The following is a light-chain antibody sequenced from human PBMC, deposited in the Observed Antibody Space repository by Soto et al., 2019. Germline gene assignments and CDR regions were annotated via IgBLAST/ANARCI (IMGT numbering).Light chain of an antibody. Sequence: DIVLTQSPGTLSLSPGERATLSCRTSLSVSSYLAWYQQKPGQAPRLLIYDASNRATGIPARFTGSGSGTDFNLTISTLEPEDLAVYYCQQRQYWPPITFGQGTRLEIK. V-gene: IGKV3-11*01. CDR1: LSVSSY. CDR2: DAS. CDR3: QQRQYWPPIT. J-gene: IGKJ5*01.